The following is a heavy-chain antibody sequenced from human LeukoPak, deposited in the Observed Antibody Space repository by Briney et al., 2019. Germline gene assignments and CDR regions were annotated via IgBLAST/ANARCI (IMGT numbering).Heavy chain of an antibody. CDR3: ARDREGVVVPAGGSSSFGMDV. J-gene: IGHJ6*02. CDR1: GYTFTSYG. D-gene: IGHD2-2*01. Sequence: GASVKVSCKASGYTFTSYGISWVRQAPGQGLEWMGRIIPILGIANYAQKFQGRVTITADKSTSTAYMELSSLRSEDTAVYYCARDREGVVVPAGGSSSFGMDVWGQGTTVTVSS. CDR2: IIPILGIA. V-gene: IGHV1-69*04.